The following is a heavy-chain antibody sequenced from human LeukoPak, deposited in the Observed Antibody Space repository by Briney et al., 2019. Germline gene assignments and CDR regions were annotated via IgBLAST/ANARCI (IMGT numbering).Heavy chain of an antibody. J-gene: IGHJ5*02. Sequence: SETLSLTCTDSGGSISSYYWSWIRQPPGKGLEWIGYIYYSGSTNYNPSLKSRVTISVDTSKNQFSLKLSSVTAADTAVYYCASALWFGELGFDPWGQGTLVTVSS. V-gene: IGHV4-59*08. CDR1: GGSISSYY. CDR3: ASALWFGELGFDP. CDR2: IYYSGST. D-gene: IGHD3-10*01.